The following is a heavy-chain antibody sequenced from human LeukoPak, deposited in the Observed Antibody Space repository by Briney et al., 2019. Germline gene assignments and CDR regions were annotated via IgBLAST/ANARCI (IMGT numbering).Heavy chain of an antibody. D-gene: IGHD3-22*01. CDR3: ARAPDSL. V-gene: IGHV3-21*01. Sequence: PGGSLRISRAASGFTFSSYSMNWVRQAPGKGLEGVSSISSSSSYIYYAESVKGRFTISRDNAKHSLYLQMNSLRAEDTAVYYCARAPDSLWGQGTLVTVSS. CDR1: GFTFSSYS. CDR2: ISSSSSYI. J-gene: IGHJ4*02.